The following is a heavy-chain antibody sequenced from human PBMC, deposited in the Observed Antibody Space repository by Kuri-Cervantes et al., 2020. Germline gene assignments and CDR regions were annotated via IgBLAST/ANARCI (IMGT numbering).Heavy chain of an antibody. D-gene: IGHD3-9*01. V-gene: IGHV3-9*01. CDR1: GFTFEDYA. CDR2: ISWNSGSI. J-gene: IGHJ4*02. CDR3: AKAKNFDWSTNIDY. Sequence: SLKISCAASGFTFEDYAMHWVRQAPGKGLEWVSGISWNSGSIGYADSVKGRFTISRDNAKNSLYLQMNSLRAEDTALYYCAKAKNFDWSTNIDYWGQGTLVTVSS.